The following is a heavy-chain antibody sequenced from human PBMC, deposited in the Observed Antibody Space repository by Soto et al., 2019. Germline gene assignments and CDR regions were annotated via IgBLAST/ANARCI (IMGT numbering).Heavy chain of an antibody. CDR3: ARVRRRGYDNSGVYY. CDR2: VNPANGNR. J-gene: IGHJ4*02. D-gene: IGHD3-22*01. CDR1: GYSFSYYG. V-gene: IGHV1-18*04. Sequence: QVQLVQSGSELRKPGASVKVLCEASGYSFSYYGIHWVRQAPGKGLEWMGWVNPANGNRNYAQKFDDRVTMSIDTSINTMSSELRRLKLDDTATYYGARVRRRGYDNSGVYYWGQGPVVTVSS.